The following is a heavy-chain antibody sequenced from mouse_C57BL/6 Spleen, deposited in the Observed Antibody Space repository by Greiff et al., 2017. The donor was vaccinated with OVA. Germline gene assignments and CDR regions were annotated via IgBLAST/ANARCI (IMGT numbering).Heavy chain of an antibody. Sequence: QVQLKQSGAELVRPGASVKLSCKASGYTFTDYYINWVKQRPGQGLEWIARIYPGSGNTYYNEKFKGKATLTAEKSSSTAYMQLSSLTSEDSAVYFCARWDYDMWYFDVWGTGTTVTVSS. CDR3: ARWDYDMWYFDV. CDR1: GYTFTDYY. J-gene: IGHJ1*03. CDR2: IYPGSGNT. V-gene: IGHV1-76*01. D-gene: IGHD2-4*01.